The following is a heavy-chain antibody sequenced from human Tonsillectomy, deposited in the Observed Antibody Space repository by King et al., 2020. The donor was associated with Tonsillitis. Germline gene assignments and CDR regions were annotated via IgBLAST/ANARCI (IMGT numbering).Heavy chain of an antibody. V-gene: IGHV1-69*09. Sequence: QLVQSGAEVKKPGSSVKVSCKASGGTFSSYVISWVRQAPGQGLEWMGRIIPILGIANYAQKFQGRVTITTDKSMSTAYMELSSLRSEDTAVYFCARASGLDFDYWGQGTLVTVSS. CDR3: ARASGLDFDY. CDR2: IIPILGIA. J-gene: IGHJ4*02. D-gene: IGHD3/OR15-3a*01. CDR1: GGTFSSYV.